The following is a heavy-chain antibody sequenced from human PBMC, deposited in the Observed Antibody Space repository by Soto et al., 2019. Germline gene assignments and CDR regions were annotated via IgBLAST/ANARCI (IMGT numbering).Heavy chain of an antibody. Sequence: QVQLVQSGAEVKKPGASVKVSCKASGYTFTSYAMHWVRQAPGQRLEWMGWINAGNGNTKYSQKFQGRVTITRDTSASTAYMELSSLRSEDTAVYYCARGEIIAAAGSQDAFDIWGQGTMVTVSS. D-gene: IGHD6-13*01. J-gene: IGHJ3*02. V-gene: IGHV1-3*01. CDR1: GYTFTSYA. CDR3: ARGEIIAAAGSQDAFDI. CDR2: INAGNGNT.